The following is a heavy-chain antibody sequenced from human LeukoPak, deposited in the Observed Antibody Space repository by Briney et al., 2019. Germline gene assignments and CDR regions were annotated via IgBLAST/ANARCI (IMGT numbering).Heavy chain of an antibody. CDR2: IKQDGSEK. J-gene: IGHJ5*02. CDR1: GFTFSSYW. V-gene: IGHV3-7*03. Sequence: GGSLRLSCAASGFTFSSYWMSWVRQAPGKGLEWVANIKQDGSEKYYVDSVKGRFTISRDNAKNSLYLQMNSLRAEDTAVYYCAGGYSAYLRWFDPWGQGTLVTVSS. CDR3: AGGYSAYLRWFDP. D-gene: IGHD5-12*01.